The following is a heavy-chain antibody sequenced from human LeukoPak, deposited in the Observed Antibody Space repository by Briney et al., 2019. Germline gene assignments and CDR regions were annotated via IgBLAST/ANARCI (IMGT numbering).Heavy chain of an antibody. CDR3: ARGGSSSPRGYYYYYMDV. Sequence: SETLSLTCAVYGGSFSGYYWSWIRQPPGKGLEWIGEINHSGSTNSNPSLKSRVTISVDTSKNQFSLKLSSVTAADTAVYYCARGGSSSPRGYYYYYMDVWGKGTTVTVSS. D-gene: IGHD6-6*01. V-gene: IGHV4-34*01. CDR2: INHSGST. CDR1: GGSFSGYY. J-gene: IGHJ6*03.